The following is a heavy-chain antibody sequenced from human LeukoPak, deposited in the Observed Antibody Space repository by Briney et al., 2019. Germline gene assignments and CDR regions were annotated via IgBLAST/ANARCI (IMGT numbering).Heavy chain of an antibody. CDR1: GGSISSGSYY. V-gene: IGHV4-61*02. Sequence: PSETLSLTCTVSGGSISSGSYYWSWIRQPAGKGLEWIGRIYTSGSTNYNPSLKSRVTISVDTSKNQFSLKLSSVTAADTAVYYCARDLYYDSSGYYYYYYMDVWGKGTTVTISS. D-gene: IGHD3-22*01. J-gene: IGHJ6*03. CDR3: ARDLYYDSSGYYYYYYMDV. CDR2: IYTSGST.